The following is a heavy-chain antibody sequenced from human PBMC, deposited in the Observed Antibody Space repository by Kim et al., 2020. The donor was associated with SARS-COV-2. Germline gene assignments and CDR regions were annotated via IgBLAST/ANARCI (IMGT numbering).Heavy chain of an antibody. CDR2: IYYSGST. V-gene: IGHV4-59*01. CDR3: ARDSSSGWYGYYYGMDV. Sequence: SETLSLTCTVSGGSISSYYWSWIRQPPGKGLEWIGYIYYSGSTNYNPSLKSRVTISVDTSKNQFSLKLSSVTAADTAVYYCARDSSSGWYGYYYGMDVWGQGTTVTVSS. CDR1: GGSISSYY. J-gene: IGHJ6*02. D-gene: IGHD6-19*01.